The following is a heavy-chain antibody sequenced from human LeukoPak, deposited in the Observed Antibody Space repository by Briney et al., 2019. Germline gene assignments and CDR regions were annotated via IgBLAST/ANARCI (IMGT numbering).Heavy chain of an antibody. V-gene: IGHV3-23*01. Sequence: PGGSLRLSCTASGFTFSSYAMSWVRQAPGKGLEWVSSISASGGSTYYADSVKGRFTISRDNSKNTLFLQMNSLRAEDTAVYYCAKGAHGDHDYWGQGTLVTVSS. J-gene: IGHJ4*02. CDR3: AKGAHGDHDY. CDR1: GFTFSSYA. D-gene: IGHD4-17*01. CDR2: ISASGGST.